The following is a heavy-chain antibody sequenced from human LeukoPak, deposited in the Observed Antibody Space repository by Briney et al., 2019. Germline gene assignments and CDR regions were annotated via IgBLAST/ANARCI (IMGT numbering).Heavy chain of an antibody. CDR3: ARAKYSSSWYYDY. J-gene: IGHJ4*02. Sequence: PGGSLRLSCAASGFTVSSNYMSWVRQAPGKGLEWVSVICSGGSTYYADSVKGRFTISRDDSKNTLYLQMNSLRAEDTAVYYCARAKYSSSWYYDYWGQGTLVTVSS. CDR2: ICSGGST. CDR1: GFTVSSNY. D-gene: IGHD6-13*01. V-gene: IGHV3-53*01.